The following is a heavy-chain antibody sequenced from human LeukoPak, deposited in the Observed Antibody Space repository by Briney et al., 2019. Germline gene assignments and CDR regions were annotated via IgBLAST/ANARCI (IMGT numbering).Heavy chain of an antibody. J-gene: IGHJ4*02. Sequence: ASVKVSCKASGYIFTKYVVHWVRQAPGQRPEWMGWIKAGNGDTKYSQNFQDRLTITRDTSASTVYMELSSQTSEDTALYYCARDDCGDTCYPGGYWGQGTLVTVSS. CDR2: IKAGNGDT. V-gene: IGHV1-3*01. CDR3: ARDDCGDTCYPGGY. CDR1: GYIFTKYV. D-gene: IGHD2-21*01.